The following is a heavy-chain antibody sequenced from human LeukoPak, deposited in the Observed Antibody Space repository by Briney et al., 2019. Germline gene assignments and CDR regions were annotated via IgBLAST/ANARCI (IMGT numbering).Heavy chain of an antibody. D-gene: IGHD5-18*01. CDR3: ARGTQLWLPTNWFDP. J-gene: IGHJ5*02. Sequence: SETLSLTCTVSGGSISSYYWSWIRQPPGKGLEWIGYIYYSGSTNYNPSLKSRVTISVDTPKNQFSLKLSSVTAADTAVYYCARGTQLWLPTNWFDPWGQGTLVTVSS. CDR1: GGSISSYY. CDR2: IYYSGST. V-gene: IGHV4-59*01.